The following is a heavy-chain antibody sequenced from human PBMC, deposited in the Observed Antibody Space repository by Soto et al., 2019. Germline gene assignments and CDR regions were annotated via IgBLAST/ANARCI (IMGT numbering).Heavy chain of an antibody. J-gene: IGHJ1*01. CDR3: ARARTGSPSEYFEY. Sequence: GASVKVSCKASGYPFTKYTMYWVRQAPGQRLEWMGWINVANGDTKYSQELQGSVTITRSTSASTVYMELSRLRFEDTAIYYCARARTGSPSEYFEYWGQGTLVTVSS. V-gene: IGHV1-3*01. D-gene: IGHD2-8*02. CDR2: INVANGDT. CDR1: GYPFTKYT.